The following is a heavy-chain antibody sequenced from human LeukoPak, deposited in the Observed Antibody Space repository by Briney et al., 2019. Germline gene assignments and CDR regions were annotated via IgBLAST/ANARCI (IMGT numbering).Heavy chain of an antibody. CDR2: IYYSGST. CDR3: AKASSLLRGPMVIYFFDF. V-gene: IGHV4-59*01. Sequence: SETLSLTCTVSGGSISSYYWSWIRQPPGKGLEWIGYIYYSGSTNYNPSLKSRVTISVDTSKNQFSLKLSSVTAADTAVYYCAKASSLLRGPMVIYFFDFWGQGTLVTVSS. CDR1: GGSISSYY. D-gene: IGHD2-21*01. J-gene: IGHJ4*02.